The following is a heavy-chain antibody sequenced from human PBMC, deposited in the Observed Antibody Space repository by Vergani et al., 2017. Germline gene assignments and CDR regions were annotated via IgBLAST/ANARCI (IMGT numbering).Heavy chain of an antibody. Sequence: EVQLLESGGGLVQPGGSLRLSCAASGFTFSSYWMSWVRQAPGKGLEWVANIKQDGSEKYYVDSVKGRFTISRDNAKNSLYLQMNSLRAEDTAVYYCARIPPRGGGYYFDYWGQGTLVTVSS. CDR2: IKQDGSEK. V-gene: IGHV3-7*03. J-gene: IGHJ4*02. CDR1: GFTFSSYW. CDR3: ARIPPRGGGYYFDY. D-gene: IGHD3-10*01.